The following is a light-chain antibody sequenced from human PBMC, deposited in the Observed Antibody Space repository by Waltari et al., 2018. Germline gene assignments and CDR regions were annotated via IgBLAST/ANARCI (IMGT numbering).Light chain of an antibody. CDR2: DAS. Sequence: ELLMTQSPATLSVSPGGRATLSCRASQSAGSNLAWFQQRPGQAPRLLMYDASTRATGIPARFSGTGSGTEFTLTISSLQSEDFAVYYCQQYYNWPRTFGQGTKVEI. J-gene: IGKJ1*01. V-gene: IGKV3-15*01. CDR1: QSAGSN. CDR3: QQYYNWPRT.